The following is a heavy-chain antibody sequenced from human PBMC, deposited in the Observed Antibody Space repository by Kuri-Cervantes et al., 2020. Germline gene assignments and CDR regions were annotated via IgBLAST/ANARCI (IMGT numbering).Heavy chain of an antibody. D-gene: IGHD4-23*01. CDR2: IYYSGST. J-gene: IGHJ6*02. CDR3: ARAGYGGTYYYYGMDV. Sequence: SETLSLTCTVSGGSISSSSYYWGWIRQPPGKGLEWIGYIYYSGSTNYSPSLKSRVTISVDTSKNQFSLKLSSVTAADTAVYYCARAGYGGTYYYYGMDVWGQGTTVTVSS. V-gene: IGHV4-61*05. CDR1: GGSISSSSYY.